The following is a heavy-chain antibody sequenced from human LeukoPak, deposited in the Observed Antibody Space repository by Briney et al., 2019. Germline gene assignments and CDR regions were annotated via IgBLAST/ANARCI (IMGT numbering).Heavy chain of an antibody. CDR1: GGSISSYF. D-gene: IGHD6-13*01. J-gene: IGHJ3*02. V-gene: IGHV4-59*01. Sequence: SETLSLTCTVSGGSISSYFWNWIRQPPGKGLEWIGYIDYSGSTNHNPSLKSRVTISVETSKKQFSLKLSSVTAADTAVYFCARDPWQQLYAFDIWGQGTMVTVSS. CDR2: IDYSGST. CDR3: ARDPWQQLYAFDI.